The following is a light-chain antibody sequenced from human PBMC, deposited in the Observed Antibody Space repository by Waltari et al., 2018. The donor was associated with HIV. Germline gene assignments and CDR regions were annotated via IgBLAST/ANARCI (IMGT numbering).Light chain of an antibody. J-gene: IGKJ4*01. CDR1: EYIEHF. CDR2: DAS. V-gene: IGKV3-11*01. Sequence: EIVLTQSPASLSLSPGERATLPCRASEYIEHFLVWYQQKPGQAPRLVIYDASKRASDIPTRFTGSGFGTDFTLTIDSLEAEDFALYFCQQRRAFPPTFGGGSKVE. CDR3: QQRRAFPPT.